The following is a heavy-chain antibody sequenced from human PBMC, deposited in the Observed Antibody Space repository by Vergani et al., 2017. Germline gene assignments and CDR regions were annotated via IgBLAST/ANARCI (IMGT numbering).Heavy chain of an antibody. CDR2: IWYDGSNK. CDR3: ARERDGDYKNGLGGGETDAFDI. Sequence: QVQLVESGGGVVQPGRSLRLSCAASGFTFSSYGMHWVRQAPGKGLEWVAVIWYDGSNKYYADSVKGRFTISRDNSKNTLYLQMNSLRAEDTAVYYCARERDGDYKNGLGGGETDAFDIWGQGTMVTVSS. J-gene: IGHJ3*02. CDR1: GFTFSSYG. D-gene: IGHD4-17*01. V-gene: IGHV3-33*01.